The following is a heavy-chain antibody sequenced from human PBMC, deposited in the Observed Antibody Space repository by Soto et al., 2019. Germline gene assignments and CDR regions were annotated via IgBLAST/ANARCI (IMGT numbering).Heavy chain of an antibody. CDR1: GGSISSGGYY. D-gene: IGHD1-7*01. J-gene: IGHJ4*02. CDR3: AREYAPEEHWNYWAYFDY. CDR2: IYYSGST. V-gene: IGHV4-31*03. Sequence: SETLSLTCTVSGGSISSGGYYWSWIRQHPGKGLEWIGYIYYSGSTYYNPSLKSRVTISVDTSKNQFSLKLSSVTAADTAVYYCAREYAPEEHWNYWAYFDYWGQGTLVTVSS.